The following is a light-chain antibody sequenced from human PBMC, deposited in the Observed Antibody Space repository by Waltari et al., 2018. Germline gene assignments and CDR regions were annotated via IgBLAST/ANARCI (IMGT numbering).Light chain of an antibody. J-gene: IGLJ3*02. Sequence: QSALTQPPSVSGSPGQSITISCTGTSSDIGHDTSASWYQQLPGKVPKLTLYDVSTRPSGVFHRCSGSKAGNSASLTISGLQPDDEAGYYCSSFTARRTWVFGGGTKLTVL. CDR3: SSFTARRTWV. CDR2: DVS. CDR1: SSDIGHDTS. V-gene: IGLV2-14*01.